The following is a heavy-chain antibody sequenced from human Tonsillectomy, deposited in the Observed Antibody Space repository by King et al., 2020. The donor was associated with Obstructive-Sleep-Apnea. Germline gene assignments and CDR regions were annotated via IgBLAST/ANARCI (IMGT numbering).Heavy chain of an antibody. CDR2: IWYDGIKK. V-gene: IGHV3-33*01. CDR1: GFIFSCYG. Sequence: VQLVESGGGVVQPGRSLRLSCAASGFIFSCYGMHWVRQAPGKGLEWVAVIWYDGIKKFYADSVKGRFTISRDNSKKTLYLQMNSLRAEDTAVYDCASSRDGYNYKGLDHWGQGTQVTVSS. D-gene: IGHD5-24*01. CDR3: ASSRDGYNYKGLDH. J-gene: IGHJ4*02.